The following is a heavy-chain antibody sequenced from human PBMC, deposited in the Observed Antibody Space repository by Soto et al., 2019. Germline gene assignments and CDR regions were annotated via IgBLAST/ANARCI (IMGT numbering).Heavy chain of an antibody. CDR1: GGTFSSYA. J-gene: IGHJ6*02. Sequence: ASVKVSCKASGGTFSSYAISWVRQAPGQGLEWMGGIIPIFGTANYAQKFQGRVTITADESTSTAYMELSSLRSEDTAVYYCARGRGYSYGYWRYGMDVWGQGTTVTVSS. CDR3: ARGRGYSYGYWRYGMDV. CDR2: IIPIFGTA. V-gene: IGHV1-69*13. D-gene: IGHD5-18*01.